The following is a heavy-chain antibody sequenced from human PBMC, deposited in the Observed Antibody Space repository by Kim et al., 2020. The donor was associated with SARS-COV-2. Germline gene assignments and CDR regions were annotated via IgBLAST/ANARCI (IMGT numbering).Heavy chain of an antibody. J-gene: IGHJ4*02. CDR3: VKDVRAEAAAFES. V-gene: IGHV3-30*02. Sequence: YYGAAVRGRFTISRDNSRNRVHLEMESLRAEDTAVYYCVKDVRAEAAAFESWGLGTLVTVSS. D-gene: IGHD6-13*01.